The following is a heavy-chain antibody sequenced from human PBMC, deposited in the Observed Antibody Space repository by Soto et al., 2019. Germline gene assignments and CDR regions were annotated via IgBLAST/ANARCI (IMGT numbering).Heavy chain of an antibody. CDR2: IIPILGIA. J-gene: IGHJ4*02. D-gene: IGHD6-19*01. CDR3: ARATRYSSGSDY. Sequence: SVKVSCKASGGTFSSYTISWVRQAPGQGLEWMGRIIPILGIANYAQKFQGRVTITADKSTSTAYMELSSLRSEDTAVYYCARATRYSSGSDYWGQGTLVTVSS. CDR1: GGTFSSYT. V-gene: IGHV1-69*02.